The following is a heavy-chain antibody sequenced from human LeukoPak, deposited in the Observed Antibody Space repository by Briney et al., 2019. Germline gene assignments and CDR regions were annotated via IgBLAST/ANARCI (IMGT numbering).Heavy chain of an antibody. J-gene: IGHJ4*02. CDR1: GFTFSDHY. V-gene: IGHV3-11*04. Sequence: GGSLRLSCAASGFTFSDHYMDWVRQAPGKGLEWVSYISSGGRPIYYADSVKGRFTISRDNAKNSLYLQMSSLRVEDTAIYYCARDGPTVTPSIPFDFWGQGTLVTVSS. D-gene: IGHD4-17*01. CDR2: ISSGGRPI. CDR3: ARDGPTVTPSIPFDF.